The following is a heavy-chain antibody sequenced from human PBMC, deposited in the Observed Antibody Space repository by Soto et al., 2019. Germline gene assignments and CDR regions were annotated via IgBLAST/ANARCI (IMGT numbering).Heavy chain of an antibody. V-gene: IGHV2-5*02. Sequence: QITLKESGPPLVKPTQTLTLTCTFSGFSLSTRGVAVGWFRQPPGKALEWLALIYWDEDKWYSPSLKSRPTITDDTSKNQVLLTIPSMDPVDPSTYSCTLRPPGYAYYFDSCGQGTLVTLSS. J-gene: IGHJ4*02. CDR2: IYWDEDK. D-gene: IGHD5-12*01. CDR1: GFSLSTRGVA. CDR3: TLRPPGYAYYFDS.